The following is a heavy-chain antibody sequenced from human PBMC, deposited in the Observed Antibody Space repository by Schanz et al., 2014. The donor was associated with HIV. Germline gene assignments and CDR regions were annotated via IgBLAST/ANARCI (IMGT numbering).Heavy chain of an antibody. CDR2: INPNSGAT. Sequence: QVQVVQSGAEVKKPGSSVKVSCKASGGTFSSYAISWVRQAPGQGLEWMGWINPNSGATDSAQKFQGRVTMTRDTSISTAYMEVSRLRSDDTAVYYCARDRGSISWMGRAFDIWGQGTMVTVSS. CDR3: ARDRGSISWMGRAFDI. CDR1: GGTFSSYA. D-gene: IGHD2-2*01. J-gene: IGHJ3*02. V-gene: IGHV1-2*02.